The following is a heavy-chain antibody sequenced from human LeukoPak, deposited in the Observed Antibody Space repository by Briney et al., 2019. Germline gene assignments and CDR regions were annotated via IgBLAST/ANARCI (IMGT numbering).Heavy chain of an antibody. CDR1: GFTARHYW. V-gene: IGHV3-74*01. Sequence: PGGSLRLSCAASGFTARHYWMHWVRQAPGKGLVWLSRTSGDGSDTTYADSVKGRFTISRDNARNTLDLQMNSLRVEDTAVYYCARDYNYYFDYWGQGILVTVSS. CDR2: TSGDGSDT. D-gene: IGHD1-1*01. CDR3: ARDYNYYFDY. J-gene: IGHJ4*02.